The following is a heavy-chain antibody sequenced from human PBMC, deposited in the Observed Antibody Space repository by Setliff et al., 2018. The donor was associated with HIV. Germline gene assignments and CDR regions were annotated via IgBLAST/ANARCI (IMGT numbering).Heavy chain of an antibody. D-gene: IGHD3-3*01. V-gene: IGHV4-34*01. Sequence: SETLSLTCAVYGGSFSGYYWSWIRQPPGKGLEWIGEINHSGSTSYNPSLKIRVSISVDTSKSQFSLKLNSVTAADTAVYYCARDQSDWFYWGQGTLVTVSS. CDR3: ARDQSDWFY. CDR1: GGSFSGYY. J-gene: IGHJ4*02. CDR2: INHSGST.